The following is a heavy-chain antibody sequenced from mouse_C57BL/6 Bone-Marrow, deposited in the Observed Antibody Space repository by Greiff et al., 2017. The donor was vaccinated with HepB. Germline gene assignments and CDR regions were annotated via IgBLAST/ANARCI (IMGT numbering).Heavy chain of an antibody. CDR2: ISSGGSYT. V-gene: IGHV5-6*01. Sequence: EVMLVESGGDLVKPGGSLKLSCAASGFTLSSYGMSWVRQTPDKRLEWVATISSGGSYTYYPDSVKGRFTISRDNAKNTLYLQMSSLKSEDTAMYYCARQAPWFAYWGQGTLVTVSA. CDR3: ARQAPWFAY. CDR1: GFTLSSYG. J-gene: IGHJ3*01.